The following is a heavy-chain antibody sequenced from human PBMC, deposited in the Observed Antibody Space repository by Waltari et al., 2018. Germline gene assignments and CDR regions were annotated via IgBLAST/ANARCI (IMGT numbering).Heavy chain of an antibody. D-gene: IGHD2-2*01. CDR3: ARGVTVVVPAAMGWFDP. Sequence: EVQLVESGGGLVQPGGSLRLSCGASGLTSGGYRITGVRQAPGKGLEGVSYISSSSTIYYADSVKGRFTISRDNAKNSLYLQMNSLRAEDTAVYYCARGVTVVVPAAMGWFDPWGQGTLVTVSS. J-gene: IGHJ5*02. CDR1: GLTSGGYR. CDR2: ISSSSTI. V-gene: IGHV3-48*01.